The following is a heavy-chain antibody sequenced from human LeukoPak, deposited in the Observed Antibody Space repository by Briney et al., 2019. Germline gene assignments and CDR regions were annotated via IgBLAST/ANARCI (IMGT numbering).Heavy chain of an antibody. CDR2: IRSKTYGGTT. D-gene: IGHD6-19*01. J-gene: IGHJ4*02. V-gene: IGHV3-49*03. Sequence: PGRSLRPSCTASGFTFRDYAMSWFRQAPGKGLEGVGFIRSKTYGGTTEYAASVKGRFTIPRDDSKSIAYLQMNSLKTEDTAVYYCTASSGWYYFDYWGQGTLVTVSS. CDR1: GFTFRDYA. CDR3: TASSGWYYFDY.